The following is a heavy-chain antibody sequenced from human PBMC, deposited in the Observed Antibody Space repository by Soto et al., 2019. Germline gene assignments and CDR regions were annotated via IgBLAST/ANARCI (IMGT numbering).Heavy chain of an antibody. V-gene: IGHV4-34*01. CDR2: INHSGST. CDR1: GGSFSGYY. J-gene: IGHJ4*02. D-gene: IGHD1-26*01. CDR3: ASLCGRHHGGDTTDY. Sequence: NPSETLSLTCAVYGGSFSGYYWSWIRQPPGKGLEWIGEINHSGSTNYNPSLKSRVTISVDTSKNQFSLKLSSVTAADTAVYYCASLCGRHHGGDTTDYWGQGTLVTVYS.